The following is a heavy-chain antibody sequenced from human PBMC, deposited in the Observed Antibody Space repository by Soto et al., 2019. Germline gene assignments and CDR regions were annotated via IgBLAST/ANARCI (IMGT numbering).Heavy chain of an antibody. CDR3: ARDFLFSSGWREGGMDV. CDR1: GISFTGYS. CDR2: ISTTSRTI. J-gene: IGHJ6*02. D-gene: IGHD6-19*01. V-gene: IGHV3-48*02. Sequence: PGGSLRLSCAASGISFTGYSMNWVRQAPGKGLEWVSYISTTSRTIYYADSVKGRFTISRDNARNSLYLQMNSLRDEDTAVYYCARDFLFSSGWREGGMDVRGQGTSVTVSS.